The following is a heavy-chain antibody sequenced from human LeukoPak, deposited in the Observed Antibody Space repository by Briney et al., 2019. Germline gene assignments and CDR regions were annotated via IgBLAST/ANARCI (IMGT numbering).Heavy chain of an antibody. CDR2: INPNSGGT. J-gene: IGHJ1*01. V-gene: IGHV1-2*02. CDR1: GYTFTGYY. CDR3: ARDESGAKVFQH. D-gene: IGHD1-26*01. Sequence: GASVKVSCKASGYTFTGYYMRWVRQAPGQGLEWMGWINPNSGGTNYAQKLQGRVTMTRDTSISTAYMELSRLRSDDTAVYYCARDESGAKVFQHWGQGTLVTVSS.